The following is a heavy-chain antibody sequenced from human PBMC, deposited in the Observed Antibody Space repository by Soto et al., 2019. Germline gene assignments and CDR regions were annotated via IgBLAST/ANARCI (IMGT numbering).Heavy chain of an antibody. CDR3: AGRPRGGRRDFFDY. CDR1: GGSISTYY. Sequence: QVQLQESGPGLVKPSETLSLTCTVSGGSISTYYWTWIRQPPGKGLEWIGASSGGGRTTYSPSLKSRVPIPLGTSKNQVSLKWNSVTAADTAVFHCAGRPRGGRRDFFDYCGQGALVTVSS. CDR2: SSGGGRT. J-gene: IGHJ4*02. V-gene: IGHV4-59*01. D-gene: IGHD2-15*01.